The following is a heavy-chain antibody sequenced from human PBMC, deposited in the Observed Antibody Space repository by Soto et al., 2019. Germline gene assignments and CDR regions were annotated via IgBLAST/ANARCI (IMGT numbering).Heavy chain of an antibody. D-gene: IGHD2-15*01. Sequence: GGSLRLSCAASGFTFSSYWMSWVRQAPGKGLEWVANIKQDGSEKYYVDSVKGRFTISRDNAKNSLYLQMNSLRAEDTAVYYCARDLTIVTETNWFDPWGQGTLVTVSS. V-gene: IGHV3-7*03. J-gene: IGHJ5*02. CDR2: IKQDGSEK. CDR1: GFTFSSYW. CDR3: ARDLTIVTETNWFDP.